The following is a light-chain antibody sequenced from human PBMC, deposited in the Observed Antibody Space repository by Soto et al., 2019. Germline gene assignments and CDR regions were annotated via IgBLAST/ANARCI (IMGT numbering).Light chain of an antibody. CDR3: QSYDSSLSAYV. Sequence: QSVLTQPPSVSGAPGQRVTISCTGSSSNIGAGYDVHWYQQLPGTAPKLPIYGNNNRPSGVPDRFSGSKSDTSASLAITELQAEDEADYYCQSYDSSLSAYVFGPGTKVTVL. V-gene: IGLV1-40*01. CDR1: SSNIGAGYD. J-gene: IGLJ1*01. CDR2: GNN.